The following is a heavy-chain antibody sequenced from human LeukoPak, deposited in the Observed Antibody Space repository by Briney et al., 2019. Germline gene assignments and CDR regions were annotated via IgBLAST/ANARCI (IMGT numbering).Heavy chain of an antibody. CDR1: GGSFSGYY. Sequence: SETLSLTCAVSGGSFSGYYWSWIRQPPGKGLEWIGEINHSGSTNYNPSLKSRVTISVDTSKNQFSLKLSSVTAADTAVYYCARGPNYYGSGSYYRSWFDPWGQGTLVTVSS. CDR2: INHSGST. J-gene: IGHJ5*02. D-gene: IGHD3-10*01. CDR3: ARGPNYYGSGSYYRSWFDP. V-gene: IGHV4-34*01.